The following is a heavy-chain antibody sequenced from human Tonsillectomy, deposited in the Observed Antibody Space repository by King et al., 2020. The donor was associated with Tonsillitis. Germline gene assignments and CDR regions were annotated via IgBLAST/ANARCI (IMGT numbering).Heavy chain of an antibody. Sequence: DVQLVESGGGLVQAGGSLRLSCAVSGFTFGDFWMSWVRQAPGKGLEWVANINHDGSEKNYVDSVKGRFTISRDTAENSLYLQMNSLTVEDTAVFYCVRHHNWNLGSFDFWGQGTLVTVS. CDR1: GFTFGDFW. V-gene: IGHV3-7*01. J-gene: IGHJ4*02. CDR3: VRHHNWNLGSFDF. CDR2: INHDGSEK. D-gene: IGHD1-20*01.